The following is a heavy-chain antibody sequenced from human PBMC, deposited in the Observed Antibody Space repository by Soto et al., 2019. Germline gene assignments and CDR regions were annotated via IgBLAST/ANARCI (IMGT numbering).Heavy chain of an antibody. J-gene: IGHJ4*02. D-gene: IGHD4-4*01. V-gene: IGHV2-5*02. CDR1: GFSLNTGGVG. CDR3: ARRPASVNYPYSFDY. Sequence: QITLKESGPTLVKPTQTLTLTCTFSGFSLNTGGVGVGWIRQPPGKALEWLALIYWDDDKRYSPSLKSRLTITKDTSKNQVVLTMTNMDPVDTATYYCARRPASVNYPYSFDYWGQETLVTVSS. CDR2: IYWDDDK.